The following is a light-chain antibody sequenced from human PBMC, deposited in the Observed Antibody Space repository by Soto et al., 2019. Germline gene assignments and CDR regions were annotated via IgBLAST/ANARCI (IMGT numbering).Light chain of an antibody. CDR3: QVWDSSSDHPV. V-gene: IGLV3-21*04. CDR2: YDS. Sequence: SYELTQPPSVSVAPGKTARITCGGTNIGSKSVHWYQQKPGQAPVLVIYYDSDRPLGIPERFSGSNSGNTATLTISRVEAGDEADYYCQVWDSSSDHPVFGTGTKVTVL. CDR1: NIGSKS. J-gene: IGLJ1*01.